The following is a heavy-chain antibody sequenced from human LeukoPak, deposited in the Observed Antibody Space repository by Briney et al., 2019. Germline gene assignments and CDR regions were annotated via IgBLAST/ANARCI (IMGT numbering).Heavy chain of an antibody. V-gene: IGHV3-23*01. J-gene: IGHJ3*02. Sequence: QPGGSLRLSCAASGFTFSTYGMTWVRQAPGKGLEWVSVISDSSGTTYYADSVKGRFTISRDNSKNTLYLQMNSLRAEDTAVYYCARDDRITMVRGVDAFDIWGQGTMVTVSS. CDR3: ARDDRITMVRGVDAFDI. D-gene: IGHD3-10*01. CDR2: ISDSSGTT. CDR1: GFTFSTYG.